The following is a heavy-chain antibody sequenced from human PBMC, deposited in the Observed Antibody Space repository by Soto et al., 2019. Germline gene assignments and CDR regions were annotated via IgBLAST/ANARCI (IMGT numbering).Heavy chain of an antibody. Sequence: GESLKISCKGSGYSFTSYWIGWVRQMPGKGLEWMGIIYPGDSDTRYSPSFQGQVTISADKSISTAYLQWSSLKASDTAMYYCVRDRRRIIMVRGVPYYFDYWGQGTLVTVSS. CDR1: GYSFTSYW. CDR3: VRDRRRIIMVRGVPYYFDY. CDR2: IYPGDSDT. D-gene: IGHD3-10*01. V-gene: IGHV5-51*01. J-gene: IGHJ4*02.